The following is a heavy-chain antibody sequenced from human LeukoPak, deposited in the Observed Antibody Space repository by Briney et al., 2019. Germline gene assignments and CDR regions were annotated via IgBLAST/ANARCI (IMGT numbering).Heavy chain of an antibody. CDR3: ARVSWLGADAFDI. V-gene: IGHV3-48*03. J-gene: IGHJ3*02. D-gene: IGHD6-19*01. CDR1: GLTFSSYE. Sequence: PGGSLRLSCAASGLTFSSYEMKWARQARGKGLEWVSYISSSGSTIYYAESVKERFTISRDNAKNSLYLQMKSLRAENAAVYYCARVSWLGADAFDIWGQGTMVTVSS. CDR2: ISSSGSTI.